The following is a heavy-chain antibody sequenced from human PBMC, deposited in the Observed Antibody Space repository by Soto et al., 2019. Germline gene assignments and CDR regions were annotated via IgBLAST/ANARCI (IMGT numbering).Heavy chain of an antibody. CDR1: GYTFTSQP. CDR3: ARGSSSRGDH. V-gene: IGHV1-3*01. CDR2: INVGSGNT. J-gene: IGHJ4*02. Sequence: QVHLVQSGAEVKRPGASVKVSCRASGYTFTSQPMHWVRQAPGQSLEWMGWINVGSGNTKYSQKFQGKVTITRDTSASTVYMQLSSLRSEDTAVYYCARGSSSRGDHWGQGTLVTVSS. D-gene: IGHD6-13*01.